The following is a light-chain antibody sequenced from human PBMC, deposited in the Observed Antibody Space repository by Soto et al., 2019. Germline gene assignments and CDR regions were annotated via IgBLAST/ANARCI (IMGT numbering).Light chain of an antibody. CDR1: QRVSSN. J-gene: IGKJ4*01. V-gene: IGKV3-20*01. CDR2: GVS. Sequence: LTQSPATLSVSPVERATLSCRASQRVSSNLAWYQQTPGRAPRLLIYGVSSRATGVPDRFSGSESGTDFTLPISRVEPEDFAVYYCQQFGTSPTFGEGTRVDIK. CDR3: QQFGTSPT.